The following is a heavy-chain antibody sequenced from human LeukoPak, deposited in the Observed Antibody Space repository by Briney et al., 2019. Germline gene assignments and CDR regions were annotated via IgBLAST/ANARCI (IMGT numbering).Heavy chain of an antibody. Sequence: SETLSLTCAVSGGSISTNNWWSWVRQSPVRGLEWIGEIHHTGNTKYNPSLKSRVTISLDKSKNQFSLNLKSMTAADTAVYYCARGGIDLYWVFEYWGRGTLVTVSS. CDR1: GGSISTNNW. J-gene: IGHJ4*02. D-gene: IGHD2-15*01. V-gene: IGHV4-4*02. CDR2: IHHTGNT. CDR3: ARGGIDLYWVFEY.